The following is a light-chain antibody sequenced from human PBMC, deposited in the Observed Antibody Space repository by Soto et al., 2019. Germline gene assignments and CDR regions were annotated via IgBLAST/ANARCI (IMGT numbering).Light chain of an antibody. V-gene: IGKV3-15*01. Sequence: EIVLTQATGNLSLSPGERGNLSCMASQSVYNYLAWYQQKPGQAPRLLISGASTRATGIPARFSGSGSGTEFTLTISSLQSEDFAFYYCQQYNNWPPTFGQGTRLEI. CDR1: QSVYNY. CDR2: GAS. J-gene: IGKJ5*01. CDR3: QQYNNWPPT.